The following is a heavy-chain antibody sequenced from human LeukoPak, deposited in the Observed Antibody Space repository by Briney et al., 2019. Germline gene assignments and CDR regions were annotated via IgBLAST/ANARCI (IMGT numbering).Heavy chain of an antibody. CDR3: ARAYIVNTNGDNVYYYMDV. J-gene: IGHJ6*03. CDR1: GGTFTFGTAG. Sequence: SVKVSCKASGGTFTFGTAGVTWVRQASGQRLEWLGGIIPLFDSPHYAPNFQGRLTITADRFSGVAYMDLSSLSSEDTAIYYCARAYIVNTNGDNVYYYMDVWGTGTTVTVSS. D-gene: IGHD5-24*01. CDR2: IIPLFDSP. V-gene: IGHV1-69*06.